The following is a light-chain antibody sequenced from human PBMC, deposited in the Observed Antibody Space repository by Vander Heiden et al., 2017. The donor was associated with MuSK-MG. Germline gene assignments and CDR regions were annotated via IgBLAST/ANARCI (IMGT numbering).Light chain of an antibody. Sequence: DIQMTQSPSTLSASVGDRVTITCRASQSISSWLAWYLQKPGKAPKLLIYKASSLESGVPSRFSGSGSGTEFTLTISSLQPDDFATYYCQQYNSYSPITFGQGTRLEIK. V-gene: IGKV1-5*03. CDR1: QSISSW. CDR2: KAS. CDR3: QQYNSYSPIT. J-gene: IGKJ5*01.